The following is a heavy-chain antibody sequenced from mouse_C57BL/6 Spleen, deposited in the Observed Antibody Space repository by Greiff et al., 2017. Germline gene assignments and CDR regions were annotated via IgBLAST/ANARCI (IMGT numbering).Heavy chain of an antibody. D-gene: IGHD2-1*01. J-gene: IGHJ1*03. V-gene: IGHV1-80*01. Sequence: QVQLQQSGAELVKPGASVKISCKASGYAFSSYWMNWVKQRPGKGLEWIGQIYPGDGDTNYNGKFKGKATLTADKSSSTAYMQLSSLTSEDSAVYFCARDGNYVRGYFDVWGTGTTGTVSS. CDR3: ARDGNYVRGYFDV. CDR1: GYAFSSYW. CDR2: IYPGDGDT.